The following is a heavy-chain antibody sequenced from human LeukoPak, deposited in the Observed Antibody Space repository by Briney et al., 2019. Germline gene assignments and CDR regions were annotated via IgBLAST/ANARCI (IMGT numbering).Heavy chain of an antibody. J-gene: IGHJ4*02. Sequence: PGGSLRLSCAASGFTFSSYGMHWVRQAPGKGLEWVAFIRYDGSNKYYADSAKGRFTISRDNSKNTLYLQMNSLRAEDTAVYYCAKDKGRYCSSTSCYKDYFDYWGQGTLVTVSS. D-gene: IGHD2-2*02. CDR2: IRYDGSNK. CDR3: AKDKGRYCSSTSCYKDYFDY. CDR1: GFTFSSYG. V-gene: IGHV3-30*02.